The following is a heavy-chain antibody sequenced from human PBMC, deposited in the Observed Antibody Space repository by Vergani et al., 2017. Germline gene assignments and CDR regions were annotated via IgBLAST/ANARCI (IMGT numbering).Heavy chain of an antibody. CDR2: INPSGGHT. V-gene: IGHV1-46*01. CDR1: EYTFSNYY. CDR3: ARELSLWFDP. Sequence: QVQVVQSGAEVKKSGASVKVSCKTSEYTFSNYYMHWVRQAPGQGLEWMGIINPSGGHTNYAQKFQGRVTMTRDTSTSTVYMELSSLRSEDTAIYYCARELSLWFDPWLQGTLVTDSS. J-gene: IGHJ5*02.